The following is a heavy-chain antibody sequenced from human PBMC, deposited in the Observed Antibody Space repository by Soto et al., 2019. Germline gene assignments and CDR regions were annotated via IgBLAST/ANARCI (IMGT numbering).Heavy chain of an antibody. CDR2: IWYDGSNK. CDR3: AREGYRANGYFEY. Sequence: GGSLRLSCAASGFTFSSYSMNWVRQAPGKGLEWVAVIWYDGSNKYYADSVKGRFTISRDNSKNTLYLQMNSLRAEDTAVYYCAREGYRANGYFEYWGQGTLVTVSS. J-gene: IGHJ4*02. V-gene: IGHV3-33*08. D-gene: IGHD6-13*01. CDR1: GFTFSSYS.